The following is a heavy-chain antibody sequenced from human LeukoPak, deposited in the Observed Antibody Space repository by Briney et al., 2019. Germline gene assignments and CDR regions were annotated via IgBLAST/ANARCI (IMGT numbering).Heavy chain of an antibody. V-gene: IGHV4-34*01. Sequence: SETLSLTCAVYGGSFSGYYWSWIRQPPGKGLEWIGEISHSGSTNYNPSLKSRVTISVDTSKNQFSLKLSSVTAADTAVYYCARGNCSSTSCYLSNWFDPWGQGTLVTVSS. CDR2: ISHSGST. J-gene: IGHJ5*02. CDR1: GGSFSGYY. CDR3: ARGNCSSTSCYLSNWFDP. D-gene: IGHD2-2*01.